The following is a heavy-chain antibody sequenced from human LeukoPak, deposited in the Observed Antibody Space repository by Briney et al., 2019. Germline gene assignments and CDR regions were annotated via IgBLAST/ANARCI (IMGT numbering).Heavy chain of an antibody. D-gene: IGHD2-2*02. CDR1: GYTFTSYG. CDR3: ARDPGRYCSSTSCYTVDY. CDR2: ISAYNGNT. J-gene: IGHJ4*02. Sequence: ASVKVSCKASGYTFTSYGISWVRQAPGQGLEWMGWISAYNGNTNYAQKLQSRVTMTTDTSTSTAYMELRSLRSDDTAVYYCARDPGRYCSSTSCYTVDYWGQGTLVTVSS. V-gene: IGHV1-18*01.